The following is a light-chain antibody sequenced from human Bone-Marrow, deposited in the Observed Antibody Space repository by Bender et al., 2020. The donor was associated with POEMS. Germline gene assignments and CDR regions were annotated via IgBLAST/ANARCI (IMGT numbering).Light chain of an antibody. CDR3: CSYTGTNIYI. V-gene: IGLV3-21*03. CDR2: DDT. Sequence: SYVLTQPPSVSVAPGKAATITCGGNNIGSKSVHWYQQKPGQAPVLVVYDDTDRPSGVSNRFSASKSGNTASLTISGLQPEDEAVYYCCSYTGTNIYIFGGGTQLTVL. CDR1: NIGSKS. J-gene: IGLJ2*01.